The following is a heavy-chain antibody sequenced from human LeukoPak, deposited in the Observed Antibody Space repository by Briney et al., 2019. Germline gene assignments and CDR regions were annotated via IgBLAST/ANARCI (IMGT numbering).Heavy chain of an antibody. CDR2: ISAGGDSI. D-gene: IGHD3-22*01. CDR1: GFTFSRFA. Sequence: PGGSLRLSCVASGFTFSRFAMSWVRQAPGKGLEWVSSISAGGDSIYYADSVKGRFTVSRDNSKKTLYLQMNSLRAEDTAVYYCAKERFGGYAGTYFDYWGQGTLVTVSS. V-gene: IGHV3-23*01. CDR3: AKERFGGYAGTYFDY. J-gene: IGHJ4*02.